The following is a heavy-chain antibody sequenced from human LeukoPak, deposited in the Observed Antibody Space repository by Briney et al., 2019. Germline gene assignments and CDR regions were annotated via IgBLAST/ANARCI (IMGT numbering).Heavy chain of an antibody. CDR2: IKSKADGGTA. Sequence: GGSLRLSCAASGFSFSNFAMGWVRQAPGKGLEWVGRIKSKADGGTADHAAPVKGRFTISRDDSKNTLHLQMNSLKSEDTAVYYCTTGGIAVTGTLDYWGQGTLVTVSS. V-gene: IGHV3-15*01. CDR1: GFSFSNFA. D-gene: IGHD6-19*01. J-gene: IGHJ4*02. CDR3: TTGGIAVTGTLDY.